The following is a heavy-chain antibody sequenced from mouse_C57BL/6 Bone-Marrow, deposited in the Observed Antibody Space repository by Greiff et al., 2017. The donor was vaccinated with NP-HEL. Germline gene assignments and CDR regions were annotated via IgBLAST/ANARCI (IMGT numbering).Heavy chain of an antibody. CDR2: ISYSGST. V-gene: IGHV3-8*01. CDR1: GYSITSDY. J-gene: IGHJ1*03. CDR3: ARWPYGSSPHWYFDV. D-gene: IGHD1-1*01. Sequence: EVKLVESGPGLAKPSQTLSLTCSVTGYSITSDYWNWIRKFPGNKLEYMGYISYSGSTYYNPSLKSRISITRDTSKNQYYLQLNSVTTEDTATYYGARWPYGSSPHWYFDVWGTGTTVTVSS.